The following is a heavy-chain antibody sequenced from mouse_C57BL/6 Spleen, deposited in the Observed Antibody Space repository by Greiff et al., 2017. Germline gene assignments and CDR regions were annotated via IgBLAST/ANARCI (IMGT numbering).Heavy chain of an antibody. CDR3: AITGTGAMDY. J-gene: IGHJ4*01. CDR1: GYAFSSSW. CDR2: IYPGDGDT. V-gene: IGHV1-82*01. Sequence: QVQLQQSGPELVKPGASVKISCKASGYAFSSSWMNWVKQRPGKGLEWIGRIYPGDGDTNYNGKFKGKATLTADKSSSTAYMQLSSLTSEDSAVYFCAITGTGAMDYWGQGTSGTVSS. D-gene: IGHD4-1*01.